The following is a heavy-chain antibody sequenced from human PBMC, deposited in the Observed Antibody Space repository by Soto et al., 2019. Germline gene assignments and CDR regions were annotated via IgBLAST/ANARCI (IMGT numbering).Heavy chain of an antibody. CDR3: ARDCSGATCFRGWSTGLDP. CDR2: IYYSGST. J-gene: IGHJ5*02. CDR1: GGSISSYY. V-gene: IGHV4-59*01. D-gene: IGHD2-2*01. Sequence: SETLSLTCTVSGGSISSYYWSWIRQPPGKGLEWIGYIYYSGSTSYNPSLKSRVTISLDTSKNQFSLILSPVTAADTAVYYCARDCSGATCFRGWSTGLDPWGPGILVNVSS.